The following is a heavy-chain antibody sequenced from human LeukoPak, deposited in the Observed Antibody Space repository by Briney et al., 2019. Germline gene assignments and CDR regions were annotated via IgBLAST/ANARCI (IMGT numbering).Heavy chain of an antibody. V-gene: IGHV3-30*18. D-gene: IGHD3-3*01. CDR2: ISYDGSNK. CDR1: GFTFSSYG. J-gene: IGHJ4*02. CDR3: AKDRDPYDFWSGYSSPSPESY. Sequence: HPGGSLRLSCAASGFTFSSYGMPWVRQAPGKGLEWVAVISYDGSNKYYADSVKGRFTISRDNSKNTLYLQMNSLRAEDTAVYYCAKDRDPYDFWSGYSSPSPESYWGQGTLVTVSS.